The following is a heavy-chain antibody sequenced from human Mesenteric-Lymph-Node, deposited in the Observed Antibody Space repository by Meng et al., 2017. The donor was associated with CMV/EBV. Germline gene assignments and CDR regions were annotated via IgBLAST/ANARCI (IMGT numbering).Heavy chain of an antibody. J-gene: IGHJ6*02. V-gene: IGHV3-15*01. Sequence: AGSLILSCAASGFTFSNDWLSWVRQAPGKGLEWVGRIKSNTDGGTTDYAAPVNGRFTISRDDSKHTLYLQMNSLKTDDTAVYYCTTDLGAAYDMAVWGQGTTVTVSS. CDR1: GFTFSNDW. CDR3: TTDLGAAYDMAV. D-gene: IGHD3-3*01. CDR2: IKSNTDGGTT.